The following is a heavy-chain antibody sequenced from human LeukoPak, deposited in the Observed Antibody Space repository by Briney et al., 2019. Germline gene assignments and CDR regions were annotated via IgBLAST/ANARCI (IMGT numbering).Heavy chain of an antibody. Sequence: GRSLRLSCAASGFTFDAYAMHWVRQAPGKGLMWVSHIHSDGSTTSFADSVKGRFTISRDNAKNTLYLQMSSLRAEDTAVYYCARKPATMNAAFDYWGQGTLVTVSS. V-gene: IGHV3-74*01. CDR3: ARKPATMNAAFDY. CDR1: GFTFDAYA. J-gene: IGHJ4*02. D-gene: IGHD3-22*01. CDR2: IHSDGSTT.